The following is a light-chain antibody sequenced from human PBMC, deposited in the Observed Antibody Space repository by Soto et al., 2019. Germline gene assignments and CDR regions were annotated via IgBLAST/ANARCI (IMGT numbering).Light chain of an antibody. CDR2: KAS. Sequence: DIEMTQSPSTLSASIGDGVTITCRASQSVTTWLAWYQQKPGKAPKLLIYKASNLESGLPSRFTGSGSGTEFTLTISSLQSDDFATYYCQQYSTYPITFGQGTRLEI. V-gene: IGKV1-5*03. J-gene: IGKJ5*01. CDR3: QQYSTYPIT. CDR1: QSVTTW.